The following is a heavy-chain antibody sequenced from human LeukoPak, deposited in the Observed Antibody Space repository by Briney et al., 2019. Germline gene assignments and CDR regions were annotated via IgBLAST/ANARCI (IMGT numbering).Heavy chain of an antibody. CDR1: AASFSGYY. V-gene: IGHV4-34*01. J-gene: IGHJ4*02. CDR2: INHSGST. CDR3: ARERSGGYSGYGY. D-gene: IGHD5-12*01. Sequence: MSSETLSLTCAVYAASFSGYYWSSIRQPPGNGREWNGEINHSGSTNYNPSLKSRVTISVDTSQNQFSLKLSSVTAADTAVYYCARERSGGYSGYGYWGQGTLVTVSS.